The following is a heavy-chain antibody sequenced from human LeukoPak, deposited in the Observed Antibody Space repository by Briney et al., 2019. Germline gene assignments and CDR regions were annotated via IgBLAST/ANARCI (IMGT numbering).Heavy chain of an antibody. CDR2: IHYSGIT. CDR1: GGAISGLY. D-gene: IGHD6-19*01. CDR3: ARVTPSGWSDY. Sequence: PSETLSLTCTVSGGAISGLYWSWIRQSPGKGLEWIGYIHYSGITNYNPSLKSRVTISVDMSKSHFSLKLSSVTAADTAVYYCARVTPSGWSDYWGQGTLVTVSS. V-gene: IGHV4-59*01. J-gene: IGHJ4*02.